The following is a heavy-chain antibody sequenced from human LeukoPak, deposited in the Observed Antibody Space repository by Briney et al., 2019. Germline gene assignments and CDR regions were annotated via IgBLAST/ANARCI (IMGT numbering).Heavy chain of an antibody. Sequence: GRSLRLSCAACGFTFGDDAMHWVRQAPGKGLEWVSGISWNSGSIGYADSVKGRFTTSRDNAKNSLYLQMNSLRAEDTTLYYCAKDLEGGWGQGTLVTVSS. D-gene: IGHD2-15*01. CDR2: ISWNSGSI. CDR3: AKDLEGG. V-gene: IGHV3-9*01. CDR1: GFTFGDDA. J-gene: IGHJ4*02.